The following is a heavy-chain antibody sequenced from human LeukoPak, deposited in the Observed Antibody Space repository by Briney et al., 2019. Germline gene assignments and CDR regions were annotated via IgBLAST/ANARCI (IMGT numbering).Heavy chain of an antibody. CDR3: ARGRPSPVIRITMVRQDAFDI. Sequence: ASVKVSCKASGYTFTGYYMHWVRQAPGQGLEWMGWINPNSGGTNYAQKFQGRVTMTRDTSISTAYMELSRLRSDDMAVYYCARGRPSPVIRITMVRQDAFDIWGQGTMVTVSS. CDR2: INPNSGGT. J-gene: IGHJ3*02. CDR1: GYTFTGYY. D-gene: IGHD3-10*01. V-gene: IGHV1-2*02.